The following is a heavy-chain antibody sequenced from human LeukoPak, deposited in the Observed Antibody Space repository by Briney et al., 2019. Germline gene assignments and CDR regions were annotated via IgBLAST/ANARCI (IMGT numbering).Heavy chain of an antibody. J-gene: IGHJ5*02. D-gene: IGHD3-22*01. CDR2: ISAYNGNT. CDR3: ARDQHRRIVVVNMLTA. V-gene: IGHV1-18*01. Sequence: GASVKVSCKASGYTFTSYGISWVRQAPGQGLEWMGWISAYNGNTNYAQKLQGRVTMTTDTSTSTAYMELRSLRSDDTAVYYCARDQHRRIVVVNMLTAWGQGTLVTVSS. CDR1: GYTFTSYG.